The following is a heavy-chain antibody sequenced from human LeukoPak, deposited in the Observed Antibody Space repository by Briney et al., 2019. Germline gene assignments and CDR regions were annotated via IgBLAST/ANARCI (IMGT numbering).Heavy chain of an antibody. Sequence: PSQTLSLTCTVSGGSISSGAYYWSWIRQSAGKGLEWIGRIYTSGSTNYNPSLKSRVTISVDPSKNQFSLKLTSVTAADTAVYYCARRGVGVGALDYWGQGTLVTVSS. CDR1: GGSISSGAYY. D-gene: IGHD1-26*01. V-gene: IGHV4-61*02. CDR2: IYTSGST. J-gene: IGHJ4*02. CDR3: ARRGVGVGALDY.